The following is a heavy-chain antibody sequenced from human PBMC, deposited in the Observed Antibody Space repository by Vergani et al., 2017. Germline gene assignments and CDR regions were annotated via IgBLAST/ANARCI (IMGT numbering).Heavy chain of an antibody. Sequence: QVQLQESGPGLVKPSETLSLTCTVSGGSVSSGNFYWSWIRQPAGKGLEWIGHIYYSGNTNYNPSLKSRVTISVDTSKNQFSLKLSSVTAAYMAVYYCAGVTYSSSSVDAFDIWGQGTMVTVSS. CDR2: IYYSGNT. V-gene: IGHV4-61*10. J-gene: IGHJ3*02. CDR3: AGVTYSSSSVDAFDI. CDR1: GGSVSSGNFY. D-gene: IGHD6-6*01.